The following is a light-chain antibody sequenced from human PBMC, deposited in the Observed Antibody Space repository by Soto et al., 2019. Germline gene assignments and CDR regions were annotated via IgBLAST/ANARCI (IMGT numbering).Light chain of an antibody. CDR3: QQDNGPPTT. CDR1: QTVSSNY. Sequence: IILRHFPDTLSLSPGERATLSCRASQTVSSNYLAWCQQRPGQAPRLLIYGASTRAAGIPDRFSGSGSGTDFTLTITRLEPEDSAVYFCQQDNGPPTTFGQGTRLEIK. V-gene: IGKV3-20*01. CDR2: GAS. J-gene: IGKJ5*01.